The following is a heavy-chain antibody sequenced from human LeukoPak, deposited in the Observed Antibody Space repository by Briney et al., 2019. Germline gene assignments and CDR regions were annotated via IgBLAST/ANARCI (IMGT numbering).Heavy chain of an antibody. CDR2: VYYTGST. CDR1: GGSVSSSTYY. V-gene: IGHV4-39*01. D-gene: IGHD2-15*01. CDR3: APYCGGGSCTGYVKH. J-gene: IGHJ1*01. Sequence: SETLSLTCTVSGGSVSSSTYYWGWVRQPPGKGLEWIGRVYYTGSTYYSPSLKSRVTISADTSKNRFSRRLNSVTAADTAVYYCAPYCGGGSCTGYVKHWSQGTLVTVSS.